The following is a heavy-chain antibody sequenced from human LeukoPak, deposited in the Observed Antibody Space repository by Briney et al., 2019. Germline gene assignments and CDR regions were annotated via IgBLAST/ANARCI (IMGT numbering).Heavy chain of an antibody. V-gene: IGHV4-34*01. CDR2: INHSGTT. CDR3: ARGLDYYDSSGYRLPALGY. CDR1: GGSFSGYY. Sequence: PSETLSLTCAVYGGSFSGYYRSWIRQPPGKGLEWIGEINHSGTTNYNSSLKSRVTISVDRSKNQFSLKLSSVTATDTAVYYCARGLDYYDSSGYRLPALGYWGQGTLVTVSS. J-gene: IGHJ4*02. D-gene: IGHD3-22*01.